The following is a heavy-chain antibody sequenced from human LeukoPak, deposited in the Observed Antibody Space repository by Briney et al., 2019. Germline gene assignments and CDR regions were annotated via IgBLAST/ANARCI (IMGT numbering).Heavy chain of an antibody. CDR3: ARGDCSSTSCYPSLYYFDY. CDR2: IIPIFGTA. D-gene: IGHD2-2*01. J-gene: IGHJ4*02. V-gene: IGHV1-69*13. CDR1: GYTFTSYA. Sequence: GASVKVSCKASGYTFTSYAISWVRQAPGQGLEWMGGIIPIFGTANYAQKFQGRVTITADESTSTAYMELSSLRSEDTAVYYCARGDCSSTSCYPSLYYFDYWGQGTLVTVSS.